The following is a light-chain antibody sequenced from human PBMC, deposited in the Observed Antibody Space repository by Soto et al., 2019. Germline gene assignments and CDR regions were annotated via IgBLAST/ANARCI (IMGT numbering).Light chain of an antibody. CDR1: QSLSYSSNNQSY. J-gene: IGKJ2*01. Sequence: DIVVSQSPDSLAVSLGEKATIYCKSSQSLSYSSNNQSYLAWYQQKPGQPPKLLFYWASTRYSGVPDRFSGSGSGTDFTLTISSLQAEDGSVYYCQQYYTTPMYTFGQGTRLEIK. V-gene: IGKV4-1*01. CDR2: WAS. CDR3: QQYYTTPMYT.